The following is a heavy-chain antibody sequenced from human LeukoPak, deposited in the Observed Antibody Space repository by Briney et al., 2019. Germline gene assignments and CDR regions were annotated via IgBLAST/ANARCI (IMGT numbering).Heavy chain of an antibody. V-gene: IGHV3-43*02. Sequence: GGSLRLSCAASGFTFGDYTMHWFRQPPGRGLQWVSLITGDGGTTSYAGSVKGRFTISRDNSKNSLYLHMNSLRNEDTALYYCAKGHFGTGHYWGQGTLVTVSS. J-gene: IGHJ4*02. CDR1: GFTFGDYT. CDR2: ITGDGGTT. D-gene: IGHD1-7*01. CDR3: AKGHFGTGHY.